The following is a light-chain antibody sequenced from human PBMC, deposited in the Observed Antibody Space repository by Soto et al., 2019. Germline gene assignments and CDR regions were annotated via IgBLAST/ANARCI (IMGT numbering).Light chain of an antibody. V-gene: IGLV2-23*02. Sequence: QSALSQPASVSGSPGQSITISCTGTSSDVGNYNLVSWYQQHPDKAPKLMIYEVSKRPSGVSDRFSGSKSGNTASLTISGLQAEDEAGYYCCSFAVSTTLLFGGGTQLTVL. CDR2: EVS. J-gene: IGLJ3*02. CDR1: SSDVGNYNL. CDR3: CSFAVSTTLL.